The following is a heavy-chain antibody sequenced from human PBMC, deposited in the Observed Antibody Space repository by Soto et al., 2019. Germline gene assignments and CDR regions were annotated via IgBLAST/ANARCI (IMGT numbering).Heavy chain of an antibody. CDR2: INKSGST. D-gene: IGHD2-2*01. CDR1: GGSFSGYY. Sequence: SETLSLTCAVYGGSFSGYYWSWIRQPPGKGLEWIGEINKSGSTNYNPSLKSRVTISVDTSKNQFSLKLSSVTAADTAVYYCARCGYCSSTSCYYYYYYMDVWGKGTTVTVSS. J-gene: IGHJ6*03. V-gene: IGHV4-34*01. CDR3: ARCGYCSSTSCYYYYYYMDV.